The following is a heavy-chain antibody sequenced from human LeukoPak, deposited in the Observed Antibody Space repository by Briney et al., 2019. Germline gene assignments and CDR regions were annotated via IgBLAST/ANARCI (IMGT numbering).Heavy chain of an antibody. Sequence: PGGSLRLSCVASGFSFSDHWMNWFRQAPGKGLEWVATIKKDGSEQYYVDSMKGRLTISRDNAKNSVYLQIHNLRAEDTAAYYWSRAVCWIHSDHWGEGTLVTVSS. CDR2: IKKDGSEQ. CDR1: GFSFSDHW. V-gene: IGHV3-7*01. D-gene: IGHD5-18*01. J-gene: IGHJ1*01. CDR3: SRAVCWIHSDH.